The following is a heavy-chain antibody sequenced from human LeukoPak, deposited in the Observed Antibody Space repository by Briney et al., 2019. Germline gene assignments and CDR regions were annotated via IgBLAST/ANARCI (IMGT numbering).Heavy chain of an antibody. D-gene: IGHD2-21*02. CDR1: GFTFSSYA. V-gene: IGHV3-23*01. Sequence: GGSLRLSCAASGFTFSSYAMNWVRQAPGKGLEWVSSISSSGGSTYYADSVKGRSTISRDNSKNTVYLQMSSLRAEDTAVYYCAKGGIAYCGGDCGYDVFHIWGQGTMVTVSS. CDR3: AKGGIAYCGGDCGYDVFHI. J-gene: IGHJ3*02. CDR2: ISSSGGST.